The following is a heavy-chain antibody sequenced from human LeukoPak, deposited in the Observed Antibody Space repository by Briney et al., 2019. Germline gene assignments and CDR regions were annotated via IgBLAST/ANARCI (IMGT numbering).Heavy chain of an antibody. CDR3: TPILTITIFGVDLDY. J-gene: IGHJ4*02. D-gene: IGHD3-3*01. Sequence: GGSLRLSCAASGFTFSNAWMSWVRQAPGKGLEWVGRIKSKTDGGTTDYAAPVKGRFTTSRDDSKNTLYLQMNSLKTEDTAVYYCTPILTITIFGVDLDYWGQGTLVTVSS. CDR1: GFTFSNAW. CDR2: IKSKTDGGTT. V-gene: IGHV3-15*01.